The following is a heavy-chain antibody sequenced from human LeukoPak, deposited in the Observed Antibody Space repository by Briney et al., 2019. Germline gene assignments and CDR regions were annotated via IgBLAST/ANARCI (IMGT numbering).Heavy chain of an antibody. Sequence: SETLSLTCTVSGVSVSSFYWTWIRQPAGKGLEWVGRIYATGNTNFNPSLKSRVTMSIDTSKNQFSLKLSSVTAADTAVYYCARDDYDDSTRGLDYWGQGTLVTVSS. J-gene: IGHJ4*02. D-gene: IGHD4-17*01. CDR2: IYATGNT. V-gene: IGHV4-4*07. CDR1: GVSVSSFY. CDR3: ARDDYDDSTRGLDY.